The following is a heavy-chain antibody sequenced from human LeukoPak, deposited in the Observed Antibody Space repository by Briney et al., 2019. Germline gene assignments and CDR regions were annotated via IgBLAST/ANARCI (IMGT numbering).Heavy chain of an antibody. D-gene: IGHD1-26*01. J-gene: IGHJ4*02. V-gene: IGHV3-11*01. CDR2: ISSSGSTI. CDR3: ARDRIVGPSDY. Sequence: GGSLRLSCAASGFTFSRNAMSWIRQAPGKGLEWVSYISSSGSTIYYADSVKGRFTISRDNAKNSLYLQMNSLRAEDTAVYYCARDRIVGPSDYWGQGTLVTVSS. CDR1: GFTFSRNA.